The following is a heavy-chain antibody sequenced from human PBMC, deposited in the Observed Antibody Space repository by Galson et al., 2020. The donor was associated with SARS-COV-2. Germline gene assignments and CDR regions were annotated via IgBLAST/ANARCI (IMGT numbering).Heavy chain of an antibody. CDR2: IRGSGDTT. Sequence: GGTLRLSCAASGFTFSNCPMSWVRQAPGQGLEWVSEIRGSGDTTYYADSVKDRFTIYRDTSRNTLYLQMNSLRAEDTAMYYCAKEVPMTGRTDEYFQHWGQGTLVTVSS. CDR3: AKEVPMTGRTDEYFQH. J-gene: IGHJ1*01. CDR1: GFTFSNCP. V-gene: IGHV3-23*01. D-gene: IGHD3-9*01.